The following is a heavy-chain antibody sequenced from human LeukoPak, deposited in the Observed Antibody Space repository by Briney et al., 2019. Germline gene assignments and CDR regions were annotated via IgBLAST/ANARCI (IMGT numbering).Heavy chain of an antibody. CDR3: ARGVDTAMILWSAFDI. V-gene: IGHV3-21*01. CDR2: ISTSSSYI. CDR1: GFTFSHYS. D-gene: IGHD5-18*01. J-gene: IGHJ3*02. Sequence: GGSLRLSCTASGFTFSHYSMDWVRQAPGKGLEWVSSISTSSSYIYYADSLKGRFTISRDNARNSLYLQMNSPRAEDTAVYYCARGVDTAMILWSAFDIWGQGTMVTVSS.